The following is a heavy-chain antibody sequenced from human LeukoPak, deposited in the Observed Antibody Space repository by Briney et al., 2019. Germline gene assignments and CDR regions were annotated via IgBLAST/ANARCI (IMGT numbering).Heavy chain of an antibody. J-gene: IGHJ4*02. D-gene: IGHD2-8*01. CDR2: IYYSGTT. CDR3: AREFGV. CDR1: GDSINDYY. V-gene: IGHV4-59*01. Sequence: SETLSLTCTVSGDSINDYYWSWIRQPPGKGLEWIGQIYYSGTTNYNPSLKSRVSISVVTSKKQFSLKLRSVTAADTAVYFCAREFGVWGQGTLVTVSS.